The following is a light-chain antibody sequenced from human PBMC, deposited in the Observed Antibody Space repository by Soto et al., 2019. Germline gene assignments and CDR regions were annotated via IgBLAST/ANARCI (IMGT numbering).Light chain of an antibody. CDR2: GTS. CDR1: QSLSSIN. Sequence: NVFTQSPATLSFSPGERANPSCRASQSLSSINLAWFQQKPGQAPRLLIYGTSSRATGIPDRFSGGGSGTEFTLTITSLQSEDFAVYYCHQYNGWPRTFGQGTKVDI. J-gene: IGKJ1*01. CDR3: HQYNGWPRT. V-gene: IGKV3-20*01.